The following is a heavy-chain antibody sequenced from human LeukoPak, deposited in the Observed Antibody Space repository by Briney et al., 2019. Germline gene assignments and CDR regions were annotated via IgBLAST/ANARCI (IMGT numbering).Heavy chain of an antibody. CDR3: ARQLGAYSYPFDI. Sequence: SETLSLTCTVSGGSISSRSYYWGWIRQPPGKGLEWIGSIYYSGSTLYNPSLTSRVTISVDTSKNQFSLRLNSVTAADTAVYYCARQLGAYSYPFDIWGQGTKVTVSS. CDR1: GGSISSRSYY. D-gene: IGHD3-16*01. CDR2: IYYSGST. J-gene: IGHJ3*02. V-gene: IGHV4-39*01.